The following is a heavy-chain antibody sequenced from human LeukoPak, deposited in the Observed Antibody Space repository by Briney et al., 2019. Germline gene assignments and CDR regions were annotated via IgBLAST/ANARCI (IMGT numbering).Heavy chain of an antibody. D-gene: IGHD2-2*02. CDR2: INPYNGNS. V-gene: IGHV1-18*01. Sequence: ASVKVSCKASGYTFTTYGISWVRQAPGQGLECMGWINPYNGNSNYAQKLQGRVTMTTDTSTSTAYMELRSLRSDDTAVYYCARELYGRFEYWGQGTLVTVSS. CDR3: ARELYGRFEY. CDR1: GYTFTTYG. J-gene: IGHJ4*02.